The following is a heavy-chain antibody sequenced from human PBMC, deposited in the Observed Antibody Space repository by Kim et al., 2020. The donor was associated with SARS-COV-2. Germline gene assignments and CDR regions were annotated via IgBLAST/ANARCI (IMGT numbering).Heavy chain of an antibody. CDR2: ISWNSNNI. CDR1: GFTFDDYA. Sequence: GGSLRLSCAASGFTFDDYAMHWVRQAPGKGLEWVTGISWNSNNIGYADSVKGRFTISRDNAKNSLYLQMNSLRAEDTALYYCAKDMRRVLELECSFDYWGQGTLVTVSS. J-gene: IGHJ4*02. V-gene: IGHV3-9*01. CDR3: AKDMRRVLELECSFDY. D-gene: IGHD1-1*01.